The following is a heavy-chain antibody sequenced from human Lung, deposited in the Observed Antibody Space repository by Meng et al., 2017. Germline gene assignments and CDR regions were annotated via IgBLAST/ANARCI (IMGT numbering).Heavy chain of an antibody. CDR3: AKEKLERPGWYLDL. CDR1: GFTFSSYA. CDR2: ICGSADCT. V-gene: IGHV3-23*01. D-gene: IGHD1-1*01. J-gene: IGHJ2*01. Sequence: EVQLFESGGGSVLPGGSLSLSCAASGFTFSSYAMSWVRQAPGKGLEWVSSICGSADCTYYADSVKGRFTISRDNAKNTLHLQINSLRAEDTAVYYCAKEKLERPGWYLDLGGRGNLVTGSS.